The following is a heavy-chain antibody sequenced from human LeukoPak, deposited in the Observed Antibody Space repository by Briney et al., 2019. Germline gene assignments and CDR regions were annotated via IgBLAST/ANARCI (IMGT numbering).Heavy chain of an antibody. V-gene: IGHV1-18*01. D-gene: IGHD3-10*01. CDR2: ISGFNAYT. CDR3: ARDHWSHYYGSGGENYFDP. Sequence: ASVKVSCKASGYSFTMYGISWVRQAPGQGLEWMGWISGFNAYTNYAQKLQGRVTMTTDTSTSTAYMEVRGLGSDDTAVYYCARDHWSHYYGSGGENYFDPWGQGTLVTVSS. J-gene: IGHJ5*02. CDR1: GYSFTMYG.